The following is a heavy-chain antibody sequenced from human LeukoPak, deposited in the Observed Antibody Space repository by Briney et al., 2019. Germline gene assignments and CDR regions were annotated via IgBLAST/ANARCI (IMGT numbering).Heavy chain of an antibody. Sequence: SETLSLTCAVYGGSFSGYYWSWIRQPPGEGLEWIGEINHSGSTNYNPSLKSRVTISVDTSKNQFSLKLSSVTAADTAVYYCARGRGIAAATDYWGQGTLVTVSS. CDR1: GGSFSGYY. D-gene: IGHD6-13*01. CDR2: INHSGST. V-gene: IGHV4-34*01. CDR3: ARGRGIAAATDY. J-gene: IGHJ4*02.